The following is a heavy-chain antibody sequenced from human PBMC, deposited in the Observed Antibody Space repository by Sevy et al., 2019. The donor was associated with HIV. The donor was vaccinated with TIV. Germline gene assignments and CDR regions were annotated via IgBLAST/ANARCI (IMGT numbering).Heavy chain of an antibody. Sequence: AAVKVSCKASGFTFGRSAVQGVRQARGQPLEWIGWMVVGSGNTNYAQKFQERVTITRDKSAITTYMELRSLRSEDTAVYYRAASPRGCCYYYYGMDVWGQGTTVTVSS. J-gene: IGHJ6*02. CDR3: AASPRGCCYYYYGMDV. CDR1: GFTFGRSA. V-gene: IGHV1-58*01. CDR2: MVVGSGNT. D-gene: IGHD2-8*01.